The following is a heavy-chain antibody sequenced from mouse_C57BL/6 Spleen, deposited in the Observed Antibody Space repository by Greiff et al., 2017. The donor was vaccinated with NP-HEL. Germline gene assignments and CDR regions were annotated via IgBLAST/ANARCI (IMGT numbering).Heavy chain of an antibody. J-gene: IGHJ4*01. Sequence: QVQLKQSGAELVRPGTSVKVSCKASGYAFTNYLIEWVKQRPGQGLEWIGVINPGSGGTNYNEKFKGKATLTADKSSSTAYMQLSSLTSEDSAVYFCARIYYAMDYWGQGTSVTVSS. V-gene: IGHV1-54*01. CDR1: GYAFTNYL. CDR2: INPGSGGT. CDR3: ARIYYAMDY.